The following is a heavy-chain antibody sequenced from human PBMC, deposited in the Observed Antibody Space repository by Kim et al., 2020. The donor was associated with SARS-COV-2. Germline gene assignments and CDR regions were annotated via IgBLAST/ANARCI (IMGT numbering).Heavy chain of an antibody. D-gene: IGHD3-10*01. V-gene: IGHV3-11*06. J-gene: IGHJ6*02. CDR3: AREPRVRGVNDYYYYYGMDV. Sequence: RITISRDNAKNSLYLQMNSLRAEDTAVYYCAREPRVRGVNDYYYYYGMDVWGQGTTVTVSS.